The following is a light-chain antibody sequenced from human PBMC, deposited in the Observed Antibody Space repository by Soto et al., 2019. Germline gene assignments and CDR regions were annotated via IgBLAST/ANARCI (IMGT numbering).Light chain of an antibody. V-gene: IGLV2-14*01. Sequence: QSALTQPASVSGSPGQSITISCTGTSSDVGGYDYVSWYQQHPGKAPKLMIYDVSNRPSGVSNRFSGSKSGNTAALTISGLQADDEADYYCSSYTSSSTRVFGGGTKSPS. CDR1: SSDVGGYDY. J-gene: IGLJ3*02. CDR3: SSYTSSSTRV. CDR2: DVS.